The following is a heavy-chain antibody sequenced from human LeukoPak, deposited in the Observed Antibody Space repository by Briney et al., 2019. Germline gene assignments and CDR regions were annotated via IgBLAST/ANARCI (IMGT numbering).Heavy chain of an antibody. CDR3: AKLRELVTYYNSYGPDV. J-gene: IGHJ6*01. CDR2: NSYDGVNT. V-gene: IGHV3-30*18. CDR1: GFAFCDFG. D-gene: IGHD1-1*01. Sequence: GGSLSLSCAASGFAFCDFGMHCVREAPGGGLECGALNSYDGVNTYYPESVKGRFTYSRENSKTPRYLRMNSLRVEHTALYHGAKLRELVTYYNSYGPDVGREASTATASS.